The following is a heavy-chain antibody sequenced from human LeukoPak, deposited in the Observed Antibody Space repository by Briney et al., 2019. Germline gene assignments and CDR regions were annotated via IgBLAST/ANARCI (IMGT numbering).Heavy chain of an antibody. J-gene: IGHJ4*02. V-gene: IGHV1-69*13. CDR3: ARGAPYYDILTGYYDY. CDR1: RGTFSSYA. Sequence: SVKVSCKASRGTFSSYAISWVRQAPGQGLEWMGGIIPIFGTANYAQKFQGRVTITADESTSTAYMELSSLRSEDTAVYYCARGAPYYDILTGYYDYWGQGTLVTVSS. CDR2: IIPIFGTA. D-gene: IGHD3-9*01.